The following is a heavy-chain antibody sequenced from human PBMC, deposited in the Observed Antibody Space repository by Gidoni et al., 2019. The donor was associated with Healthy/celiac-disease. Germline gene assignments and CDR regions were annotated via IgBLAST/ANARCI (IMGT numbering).Heavy chain of an antibody. J-gene: IGHJ6*02. CDR3: ARDPPVPVRTDYYYYYGMDV. CDR1: GFTFSSLC. D-gene: IGHD2-2*01. Sequence: VQLVESGGGVVQPGRSLRLSCAASGFTFSSLCMHWVRKAPGKGLEGVAVIGYDGSNKYYADSVKGRFTISRDNSKNTLYLQMNSLRAEDTAVYYCARDPPVPVRTDYYYYYGMDVWGQGTTVTASS. V-gene: IGHV3-33*01. CDR2: IGYDGSNK.